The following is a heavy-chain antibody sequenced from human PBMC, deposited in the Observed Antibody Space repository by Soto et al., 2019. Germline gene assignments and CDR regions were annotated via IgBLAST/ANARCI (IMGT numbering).Heavy chain of an antibody. Sequence: PGGSLRLSCAASGFTFRSFTMNWVPQAPGKGLEWVSTISSNSAYIYYTDALRGRFTISRDNAKNSLHLQMNSLRAEDTAVYYCTRDASRDSSARGWFDPWGPGALVTVSS. CDR1: GFTFRSFT. CDR3: TRDASRDSSARGWFDP. D-gene: IGHD6-13*01. CDR2: ISSNSAYI. V-gene: IGHV3-21*01. J-gene: IGHJ5*02.